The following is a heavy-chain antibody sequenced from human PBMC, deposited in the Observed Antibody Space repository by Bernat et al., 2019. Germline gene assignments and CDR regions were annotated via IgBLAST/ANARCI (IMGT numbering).Heavy chain of an antibody. V-gene: IGHV1-69*01. CDR1: GGTFSSYA. D-gene: IGHD4-17*01. J-gene: IGHJ1*01. CDR3: ASPGTTVSTGYFQH. Sequence: QVQLVQSGAEVKKPGSSVKVSCKASGGTFSSYAISWVRQAPGQGLEWMGGSIPIFGTANYAQKFQGRVTITADESTSTAYMELSSLRSEDTAVYYCASPGTTVSTGYFQHWGQGTLVTVSS. CDR2: SIPIFGTA.